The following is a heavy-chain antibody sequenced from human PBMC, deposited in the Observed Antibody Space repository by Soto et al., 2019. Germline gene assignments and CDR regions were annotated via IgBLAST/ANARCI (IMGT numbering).Heavy chain of an antibody. CDR1: GFTFSSYA. Sequence: PGGSLRLSCAASGFTFSSYAMSWVRQAPGKGLEWVSAISGSGGSTYYADSVKGRFTISRDNSKNTLYLQMNSLRAEDTAVYYCAKFYRRIVATIHFDYWGQGTLVTVSS. D-gene: IGHD5-12*01. V-gene: IGHV3-23*01. J-gene: IGHJ4*02. CDR3: AKFYRRIVATIHFDY. CDR2: ISGSGGST.